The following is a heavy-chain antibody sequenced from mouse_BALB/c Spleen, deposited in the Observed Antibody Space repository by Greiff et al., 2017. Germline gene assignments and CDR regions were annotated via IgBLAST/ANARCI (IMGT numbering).Heavy chain of an antibody. CDR1: GFSLTSYG. D-gene: IGHD2-1*01. Sequence: VKLVESGPGLVQPSQSLSITCTVSGFSLTSYGVHWVRQSPGKGLEWLGVIWSGGSTDYNAAFISRLSISKDNSKSQVFFKMNSLQANDTAIYYCARKGGYGNYGWFAYWGQGTLVTVSA. V-gene: IGHV2-2*02. J-gene: IGHJ3*01. CDR3: ARKGGYGNYGWFAY. CDR2: IWSGGST.